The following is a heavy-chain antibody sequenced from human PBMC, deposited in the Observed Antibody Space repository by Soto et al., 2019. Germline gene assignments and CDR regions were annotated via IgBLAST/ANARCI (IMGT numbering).Heavy chain of an antibody. V-gene: IGHV1-24*01. CDR1: GYALTEFS. J-gene: IGHJ4*02. Sequence: ASVKVSCKVSGYALTEFSIHWVRQAPGKGLEWMGGFDPEDGETIYAQKFQGRVTMTEDTSTDTAYMELSSLRSEDTAVYYCATTLLRYHYYFDYWGQGTLVTVS. D-gene: IGHD3-9*01. CDR3: ATTLLRYHYYFDY. CDR2: FDPEDGET.